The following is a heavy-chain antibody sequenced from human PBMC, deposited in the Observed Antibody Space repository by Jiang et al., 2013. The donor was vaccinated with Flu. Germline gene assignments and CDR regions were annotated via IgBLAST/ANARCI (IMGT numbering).Heavy chain of an antibody. V-gene: IGHV1-69*04. D-gene: IGHD6-19*01. CDR1: GGTFSSYA. CDR3: ARDIEGGSSGWHYYFDY. J-gene: IGHJ4*02. Sequence: GAEVKKPGSSVKVSCKASGGTFSSYAISWVRQAPGQGLEWMGRIIPILGIANYAQKFQGRVTITADKSTSTAYMELSSLRSEDTAVYYCARDIEGGSSGWHYYFDYWGQGTLVTVSS. CDR2: IIPILGIA.